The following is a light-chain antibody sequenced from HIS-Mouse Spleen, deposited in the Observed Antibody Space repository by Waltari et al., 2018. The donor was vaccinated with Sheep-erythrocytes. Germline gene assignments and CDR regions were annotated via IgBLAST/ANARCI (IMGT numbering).Light chain of an antibody. CDR3: CSYAGSSTLV. CDR2: EGS. J-gene: IGLJ3*02. CDR1: SSDVGSYNL. Sequence: QSALTQPASVSGSPGQSITISCTGTSSDVGSYNLVSWYQQHPGKAPNLMIYEGSKRPSGVSNRLSGSKSGNTASLTISGRQAEDEADYYCCSYAGSSTLVFGGGTKLTVL. V-gene: IGLV2-23*01.